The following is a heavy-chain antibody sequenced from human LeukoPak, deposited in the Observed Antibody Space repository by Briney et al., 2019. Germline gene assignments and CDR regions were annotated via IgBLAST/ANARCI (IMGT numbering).Heavy chain of an antibody. CDR1: GFAFSSYA. J-gene: IGHJ4*02. CDR3: ARESDKWQQLVSY. Sequence: GGSLRLSCAASGFAFSSYAMHWVRQAPGKGLEWVAVISYDGSNKYYADSVKGRFTISRDNSKNTLYLQMNSLRAEDTAVYYRARESDKWQQLVSYWGQGTLVTVSS. V-gene: IGHV3-30-3*01. D-gene: IGHD6-13*01. CDR2: ISYDGSNK.